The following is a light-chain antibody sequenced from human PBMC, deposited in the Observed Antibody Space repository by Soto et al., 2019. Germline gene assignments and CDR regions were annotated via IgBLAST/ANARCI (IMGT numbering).Light chain of an antibody. J-gene: IGLJ1*01. V-gene: IGLV2-14*01. CDR3: SSHTTTLAYV. Sequence: QSALTQPASVSGSPGQSITISCTGSSSDIGGYNSVSWYQHHPGQAPKLMIYEVTNRPSGVSNRFSGSKSGNTASLTISGLQADDESDYYCSSHTTTLAYVFGTGTKVTVL. CDR1: SSDIGGYNS. CDR2: EVT.